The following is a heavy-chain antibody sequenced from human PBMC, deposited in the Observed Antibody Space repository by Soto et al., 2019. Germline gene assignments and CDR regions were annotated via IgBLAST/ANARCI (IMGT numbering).Heavy chain of an antibody. J-gene: IGHJ5*02. CDR2: IYYSGGT. Sequence: ETLSLACPVSGGALSSGGYFYTWVRQPPGKGLEWLGYIYYSGGTNYNPSLKSRVTISLDKSKSQFSLRLISVTAADTAVYYCTREQSDDNYFDPWGQGTLVTVYS. CDR1: GGALSSGGYF. CDR3: TREQSDDNYFDP. D-gene: IGHD6-19*01. V-gene: IGHV4-61*08.